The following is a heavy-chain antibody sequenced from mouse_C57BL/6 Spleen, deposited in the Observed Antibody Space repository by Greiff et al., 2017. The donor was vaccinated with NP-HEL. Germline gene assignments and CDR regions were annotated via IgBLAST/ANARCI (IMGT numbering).Heavy chain of an antibody. CDR2: IDPENGDT. V-gene: IGHV14-4*01. D-gene: IGHD1-1*01. CDR3: TKLYYYGSVDY. J-gene: IGHJ2*01. Sequence: VQLKESGAELVRPGASVKLSCTASGFNIKDDYMHWVKQRPEQGLEWIGWIDPENGDTEYASKFQGKATITADTSSNTAYLQLSSLTSEDTAVYYCTKLYYYGSVDYWGQGTTLTVSS. CDR1: GFNIKDDY.